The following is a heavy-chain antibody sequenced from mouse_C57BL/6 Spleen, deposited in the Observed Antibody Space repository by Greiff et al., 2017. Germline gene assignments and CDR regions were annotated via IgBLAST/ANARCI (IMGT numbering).Heavy chain of an antibody. V-gene: IGHV1-64*01. D-gene: IGHD2-4*01. Sequence: VQLQQPGAELVKPGASVKLSCKASGYTFTSYWMHWVKQRPGQGLEWIGMIHPNSGSTNYNEKFKSKATLTVDKSTSTAYMQLSSLTSEDSAVYYCARRDYDYDGRAEYAMDYWGQGTSVPVSS. CDR1: GYTFTSYW. CDR3: ARRDYDYDGRAEYAMDY. J-gene: IGHJ4*01. CDR2: IHPNSGST.